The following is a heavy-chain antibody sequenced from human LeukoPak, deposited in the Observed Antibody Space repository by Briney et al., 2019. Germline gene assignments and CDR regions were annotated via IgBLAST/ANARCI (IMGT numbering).Heavy chain of an antibody. CDR1: GFTFSSYS. V-gene: IGHV3-48*01. Sequence: GGSLRLSCSASGFTFSSYSMNWVRQAPGKGLEWVSYISSSSSTIYYADSVKGRFTISRDNAKNSLYLQMNSLRVEDTAVYYCATPFDYWGQGTLVTVSS. CDR2: ISSSSSTI. J-gene: IGHJ4*02. CDR3: ATPFDY.